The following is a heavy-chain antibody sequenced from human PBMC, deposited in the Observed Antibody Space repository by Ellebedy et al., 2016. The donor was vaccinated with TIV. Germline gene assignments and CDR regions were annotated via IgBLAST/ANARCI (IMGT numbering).Heavy chain of an antibody. J-gene: IGHJ5*01. CDR1: GGSISSGDYY. CDR3: GRLVAASHADS. V-gene: IGHV4-30-4*01. CDR2: IYYSGST. Sequence: MPSETLSLTCTVSGGSISSGDYYWSWIRPPPGKGLEWLGYIYYSGSTYYNPSLKSLVTISLDTSKNQFSLRLKLTSVTAADTAVYYCGRLVAASHADSWGQGTLVTVSS. D-gene: IGHD5-12*01.